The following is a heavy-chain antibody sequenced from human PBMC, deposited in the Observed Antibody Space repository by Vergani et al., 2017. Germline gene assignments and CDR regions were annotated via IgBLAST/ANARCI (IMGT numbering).Heavy chain of an antibody. D-gene: IGHD5-24*01. V-gene: IGHV2-70*04. J-gene: IGHJ3*02. Sequence: QVTLKESGPALVKPTQTLTLTCTLSGFSVNSHPMRVIWIRQPPGKALEWLARIDWDDDKSYDRSLKTRLTISKGTSKNQVVLRMTNMNPVDPTMYYCVLVLSKNGCNYAALDIWGKGTMVTVSS. CDR1: GFSVNSHPMR. CDR3: VLVLSKNGCNYAALDI. CDR2: IDWDDDK.